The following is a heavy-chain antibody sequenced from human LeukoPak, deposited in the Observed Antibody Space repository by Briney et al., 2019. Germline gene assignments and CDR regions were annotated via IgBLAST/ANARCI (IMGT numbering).Heavy chain of an antibody. Sequence: GESLKISCKASGYSFTNYWIGWVRQMPGKGLEWMGIIYPGESDTRYSPSFQGQDTISADKSISTAYLQRSSLQASDTAMYYCATYAGSSSKYFQDWGQGTLVTVSS. V-gene: IGHV5-51*01. CDR2: IYPGESDT. D-gene: IGHD3-10*01. CDR3: ATYAGSSSKYFQD. J-gene: IGHJ1*01. CDR1: GYSFTNYW.